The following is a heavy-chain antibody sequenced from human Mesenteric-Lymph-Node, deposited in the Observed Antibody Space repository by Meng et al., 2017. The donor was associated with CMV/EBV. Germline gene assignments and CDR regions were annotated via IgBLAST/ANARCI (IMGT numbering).Heavy chain of an antibody. J-gene: IGHJ4*02. CDR3: ASPLTYSGSYFDY. D-gene: IGHD1-26*01. CDR1: GYTFTAYY. CDR2: IIPILGIA. V-gene: IGHV1-69*02. Sequence: SVKVSCKASGYTFTAYYIHWVRQVPGQGLEWMGRIIPILGIANYAQKFQGRVTITADKSTSTAYMELSSLRSEDTAVYYCASPLTYSGSYFDYWGQGTLVTV.